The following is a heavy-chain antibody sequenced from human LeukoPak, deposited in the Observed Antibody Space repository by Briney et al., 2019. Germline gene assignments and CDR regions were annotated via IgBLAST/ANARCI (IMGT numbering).Heavy chain of an antibody. CDR1: GGSISSGSFY. V-gene: IGHV4-61*02. J-gene: IGHJ6*03. D-gene: IGHD7-27*01. CDR2: IFTSGST. Sequence: PSETLSLTCTVSGGSISSGSFYWSWIRQPAGKGLEWIGRIFTSGSTNYNPSLKSRVTISVDTSKNQFSLKLSSVTAADTAVYYCARALGQYYYYYMDVWGKGTTVTVSS. CDR3: ARALGQYYYYYMDV.